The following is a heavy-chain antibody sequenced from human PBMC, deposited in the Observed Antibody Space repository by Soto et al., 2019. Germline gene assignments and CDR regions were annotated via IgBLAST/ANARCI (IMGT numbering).Heavy chain of an antibody. Sequence: PSETLSLTCTVSGGSISSGGYYWSWIRQHPGKGLEWIGYIYYSGSTYCNPSLKSRVTISVDTSKNQFSLKLSSVTAADTAVYYCARGVYYYDSSGYYLDAFDIWGQGTMVTVSS. J-gene: IGHJ3*02. CDR1: GGSISSGGYY. V-gene: IGHV4-31*03. CDR3: ARGVYYYDSSGYYLDAFDI. CDR2: IYYSGST. D-gene: IGHD3-22*01.